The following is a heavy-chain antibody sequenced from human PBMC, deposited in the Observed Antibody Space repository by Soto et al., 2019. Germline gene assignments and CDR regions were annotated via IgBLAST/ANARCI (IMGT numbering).Heavy chain of an antibody. CDR2: IYYSGST. Sequence: LTCTVSGGSISSGDYYWSWIRQPPGKGLEWIGYIYYSGSTYYNPSLKSRVTISVDTSKNQFSLKLSSVTAADTAVYYCARDQGGITGTTYSWFDPWGQGTLVTVSS. CDR1: GGSISSGDYY. CDR3: ARDQGGITGTTYSWFDP. V-gene: IGHV4-30-4*01. D-gene: IGHD1-7*01. J-gene: IGHJ5*02.